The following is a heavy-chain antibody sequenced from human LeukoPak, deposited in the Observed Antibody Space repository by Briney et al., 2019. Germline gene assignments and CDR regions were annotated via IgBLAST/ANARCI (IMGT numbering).Heavy chain of an antibody. Sequence: KSSETLSLTCTVPGGPISSYYWSWIRQPAGKGLEWIGRFYISGSTNYNPSLKSRVTMSVDTSKNQFSLKLSSVTAADTAVYYCARDPYQDAFDIWGQGTLVTVSS. J-gene: IGHJ3*02. CDR3: ARDPYQDAFDI. D-gene: IGHD2-2*01. CDR1: GGPISSYY. V-gene: IGHV4-4*07. CDR2: FYISGST.